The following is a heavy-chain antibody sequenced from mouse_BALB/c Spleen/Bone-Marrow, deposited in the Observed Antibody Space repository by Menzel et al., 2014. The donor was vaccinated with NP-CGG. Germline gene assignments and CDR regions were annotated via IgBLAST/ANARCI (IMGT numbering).Heavy chain of an antibody. CDR1: GFTFSSYG. CDR2: ITSNGGST. CDR3: AIVWYFDY. J-gene: IGHJ2*01. V-gene: IGHV5-6-3*01. Sequence: DVQLEESGGGFVQPGGSLKLSCAASGFTFSSYGMSWVRQTPDKRLELVATITSNGGSTYYPDSVKGRFTISRDNAKNTLYLQMSSLKSQDTATYYWAIVWYFDYWGQGATPKVS.